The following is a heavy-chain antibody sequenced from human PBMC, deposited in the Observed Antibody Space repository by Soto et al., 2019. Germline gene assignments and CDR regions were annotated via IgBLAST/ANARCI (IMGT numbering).Heavy chain of an antibody. CDR1: GYTVSSCG. J-gene: IGHJ6*02. D-gene: IGHD6-13*01. Sequence: ASVTVACKASGYTVSSCGLGWVRQATGQGLEWMGWISAYNGNTNYAQKLQGRVTMTTDTSTSTAYMELRSLRSDDTAVYYCARGSSSWYYYGMDGWGQGTKVTLS. CDR2: ISAYNGNT. V-gene: IGHV1-18*04. CDR3: ARGSSSWYYYGMDG.